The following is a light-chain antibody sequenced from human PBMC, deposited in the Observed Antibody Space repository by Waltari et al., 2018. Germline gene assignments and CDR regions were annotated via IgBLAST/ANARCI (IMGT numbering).Light chain of an antibody. CDR2: LNSDGSH. CDR3: QTWDTGMGV. Sequence: QLVLTQSPSASASLGASVKLTCTLSSGHSSYAIAWHQQQPEKGPRYLMKLNSDGSHRKGDVIPGRFSSSSSVAERYLTIASLQSEDEADYYCQTWDTGMGVFGGGTKRTVL. V-gene: IGLV4-69*01. CDR1: SGHSSYA. J-gene: IGLJ3*02.